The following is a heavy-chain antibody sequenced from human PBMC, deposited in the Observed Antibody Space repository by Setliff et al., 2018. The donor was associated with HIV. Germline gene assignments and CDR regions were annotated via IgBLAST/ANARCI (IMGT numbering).Heavy chain of an antibody. D-gene: IGHD3-22*01. CDR1: GYTFSNYD. CDR2: MNPDSRNT. J-gene: IGHJ6*03. CDR3: ARARTDYYDRRRRSHYYIDV. Sequence: ASVKVSCKPSGYTFSNYDINWVRQAAGQGLEWMGWMNPDSRNTGYAQRFEGRVTLTWDTSISTAYLELNHLKSDDTAVYDCARARTDYYDRRRRSHYYIDVWARGATVTVSS. V-gene: IGHV1-8*02.